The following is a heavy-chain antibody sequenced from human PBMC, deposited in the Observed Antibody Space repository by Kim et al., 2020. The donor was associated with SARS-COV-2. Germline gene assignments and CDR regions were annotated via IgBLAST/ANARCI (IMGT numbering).Heavy chain of an antibody. Sequence: HSGEANYNPCLKRRVTISVHTSKNQFSLKLTTVTAADTATYYCARLRSSNYWGQGTLVTVSS. CDR2: HSGEA. J-gene: IGHJ4*02. V-gene: IGHV4-34*01. CDR3: ARLRSSNY.